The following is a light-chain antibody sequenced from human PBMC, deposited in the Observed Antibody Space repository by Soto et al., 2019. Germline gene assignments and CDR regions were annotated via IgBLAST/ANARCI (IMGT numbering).Light chain of an antibody. CDR2: DVS. CDR3: CSYAGSSVWV. J-gene: IGLJ3*02. CDR1: SSDVGGYKY. Sequence: QSALTQPRSVSGSPGQSVIISCTGTSSDVGGYKYVSWYQQHPGKAPKLVIYDVSERPSGVPDRFSGSKSGNTAALTISGLQAEDEAEYHCCSYAGSSVWVFGGGTQLNVL. V-gene: IGLV2-11*01.